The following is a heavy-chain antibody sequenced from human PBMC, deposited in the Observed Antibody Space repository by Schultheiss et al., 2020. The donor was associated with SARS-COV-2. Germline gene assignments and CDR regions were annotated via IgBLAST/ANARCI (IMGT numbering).Heavy chain of an antibody. CDR2: LNAGNGNT. CDR3: ARDQGSGYDYVGWFDP. Sequence: ASVKVSCKATEYTFIRYAIHCVRQAPGQRLKWMGWLNAGNGNTKYSQKFQGRVTITRDTSTSTAYMELRSLRSDDTAVYYCARDQGSGYDYVGWFDPWGQGTLVTVSS. CDR1: EYTFIRYA. V-gene: IGHV1-3*01. D-gene: IGHD5-12*01. J-gene: IGHJ5*02.